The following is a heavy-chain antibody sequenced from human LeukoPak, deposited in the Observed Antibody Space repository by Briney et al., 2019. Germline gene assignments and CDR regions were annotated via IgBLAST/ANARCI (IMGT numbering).Heavy chain of an antibody. Sequence: GGSLRLSCAVSGFTFTDTYMTWIRQAPGKGLESLSYISPSGTDISYADSVKGRFTISRDNAKNSLYLQMNSLRAEDTAVYYCARESGSVTSEVDFDYWGQGTLVTVSS. CDR3: ARESGSVTSEVDFDY. CDR1: GFTFTDTY. CDR2: ISPSGTDI. D-gene: IGHD4-17*01. V-gene: IGHV3-11*04. J-gene: IGHJ4*02.